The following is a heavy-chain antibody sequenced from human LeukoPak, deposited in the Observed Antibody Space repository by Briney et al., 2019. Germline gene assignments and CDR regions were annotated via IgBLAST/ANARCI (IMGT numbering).Heavy chain of an antibody. Sequence: GGSLRLSCAASGFNFSSYRMNWVRQAPGKGLEWVSSISSSSSYINYADSVKGRFTISRDNAKNSLYLQMNSLRAEDTAVYYCARDPSGYPLVYFDYWGQGTLVTVSS. V-gene: IGHV3-21*01. CDR1: GFNFSSYR. CDR2: ISSSSSYI. CDR3: ARDPSGYPLVYFDY. D-gene: IGHD3-22*01. J-gene: IGHJ4*02.